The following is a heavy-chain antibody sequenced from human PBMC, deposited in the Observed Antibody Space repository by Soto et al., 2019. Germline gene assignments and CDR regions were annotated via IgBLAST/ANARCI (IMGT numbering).Heavy chain of an antibody. CDR2: IIPIFGTA. CDR3: ARDRYSSSWTGYYYYYGMDV. J-gene: IGHJ6*02. Sequence: QVQLVQSGAEVKKPGSSVKVSCKASGGTFSSYAISWVRQAPGQGLEWMGGIIPIFGTANYAQKFQGRVTITADESTSPASMELSSLRSEDTAVYYCARDRYSSSWTGYYYYYGMDVWGQGPTVTVSS. V-gene: IGHV1-69*01. CDR1: GGTFSSYA. D-gene: IGHD6-13*01.